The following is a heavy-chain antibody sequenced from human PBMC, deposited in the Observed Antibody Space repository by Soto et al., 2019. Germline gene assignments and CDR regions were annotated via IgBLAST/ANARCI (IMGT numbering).Heavy chain of an antibody. D-gene: IGHD4-17*01. CDR1: GFTFNAYS. CDR2: ISSSSSSI. J-gene: IGHJ4*02. Sequence: GGSLRLSCAASGFTFNAYSMNWVRQAPGKGLEWISYISSSSSSIDYTDSVKGRFTISRDNAKNSLYLQMSSLRDEDTAVYYCARGLTTRLGYWGLGTLVTVSS. V-gene: IGHV3-48*02. CDR3: ARGLTTRLGY.